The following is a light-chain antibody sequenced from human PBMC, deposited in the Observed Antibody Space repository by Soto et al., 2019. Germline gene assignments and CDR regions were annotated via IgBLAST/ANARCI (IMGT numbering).Light chain of an antibody. V-gene: IGKV3-20*01. J-gene: IGKJ1*01. CDR3: QQYGSSRSWT. CDR1: QSVSSSY. CDR2: GAS. Sequence: EIVLTQSPGTLSLSPGERATLSCRASQSVSSSYLAWYQQKPGQAPRLLIYGASSRATGIADRFSGSGSGTDFTLTISRLEPEDFAVYYCQQYGSSRSWTFGQGTKVEIK.